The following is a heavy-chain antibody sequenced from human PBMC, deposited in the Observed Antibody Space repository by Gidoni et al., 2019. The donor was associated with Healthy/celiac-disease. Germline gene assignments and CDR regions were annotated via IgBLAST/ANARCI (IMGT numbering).Heavy chain of an antibody. D-gene: IGHD6-6*01. CDR3: AKDRQLVRRVNYFDY. J-gene: IGHJ4*02. CDR2: ISGDGGST. Sequence: EVQLVESGGGVVQPGGSLTLSCAASGFPFDDYAMHWVRQAPGKGLELVSLISGDGGSTCYADSVTGRFTISIDNSKNSLYLQMNSLRTEDTALYYCAKDRQLVRRVNYFDYWGQGTLVTVSS. V-gene: IGHV3-43*02. CDR1: GFPFDDYA.